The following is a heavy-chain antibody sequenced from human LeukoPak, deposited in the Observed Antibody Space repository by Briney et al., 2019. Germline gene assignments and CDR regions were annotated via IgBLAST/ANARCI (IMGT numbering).Heavy chain of an antibody. CDR2: ISGSGGST. Sequence: GGSLRLSCAASGLTFSSYAMSWVRQAPGKGLEWVSAISGSGGSTYYADSVKVRFTISRDNSKNTLYLQMNSLRAEDTAVYYCAKDLRYDFWSGYDDYWGQGTLVTVSS. D-gene: IGHD3-3*01. V-gene: IGHV3-23*01. J-gene: IGHJ4*02. CDR3: AKDLRYDFWSGYDDY. CDR1: GLTFSSYA.